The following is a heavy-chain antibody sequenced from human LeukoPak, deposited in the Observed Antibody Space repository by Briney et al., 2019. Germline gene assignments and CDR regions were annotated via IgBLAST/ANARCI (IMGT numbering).Heavy chain of an antibody. J-gene: IGHJ3*02. Sequence: GASVKVSCKASGYTFTGYYMHWVRQAPGQGLEWMGWINPNSGGTNYAQKFQGRVTMTRDTSISTAYMELSRLRSEDTAVYYCARGISSGWMHDAFDIWGQGTMVTVSS. CDR3: ARGISSGWMHDAFDI. CDR2: INPNSGGT. V-gene: IGHV1-2*02. CDR1: GYTFTGYY. D-gene: IGHD6-19*01.